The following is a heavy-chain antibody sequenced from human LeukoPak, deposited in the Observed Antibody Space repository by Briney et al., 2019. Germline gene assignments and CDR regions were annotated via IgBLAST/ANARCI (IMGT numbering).Heavy chain of an antibody. CDR1: GFTFSSYG. Sequence: QSGGSLRLSCAASGFTFSSYGMHWVRQAPGKGLEWVAFKRYDGSNKYYADSVKGRFTTSRDNSKNTLYLQMNSLRAEDTAVYYCARGKSSKQQVARLLDYWGQGTLVTVSS. J-gene: IGHJ4*02. CDR2: KRYDGSNK. CDR3: ARGKSSKQQVARLLDY. D-gene: IGHD6-13*01. V-gene: IGHV3-30*02.